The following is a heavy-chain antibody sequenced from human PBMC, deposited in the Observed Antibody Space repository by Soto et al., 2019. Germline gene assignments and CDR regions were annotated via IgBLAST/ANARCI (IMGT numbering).Heavy chain of an antibody. CDR2: ISGSGGST. D-gene: IGHD6-13*01. J-gene: IGHJ5*02. Sequence: EVQLLESGGNLIQPGGSLRLSCAASGFTFSIYAMSWVRQAPGKGLEWVSAISGSGGSTYYADSVKGRFTISRDNSKNTLYRQMNSLRAEDTAVYDCAKGIAAAAVIGFDPWGQGTLVTVSS. V-gene: IGHV3-23*01. CDR3: AKGIAAAAVIGFDP. CDR1: GFTFSIYA.